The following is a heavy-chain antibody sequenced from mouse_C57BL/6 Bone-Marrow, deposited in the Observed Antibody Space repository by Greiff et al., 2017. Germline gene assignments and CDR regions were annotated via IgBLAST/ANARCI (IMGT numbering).Heavy chain of an antibody. CDR2: IDPEDGEP. Sequence: VQLKQSGAELVKPGASVKLSCTASGFTFTDYYMHWVKQRTEQGLEWIGRIDPEDGEPNYAPKFQGKATITADPSHNTAYLQLSSLTSEDTAVYYCAIHCTGDYWGKGTTLTVST. CDR1: GFTFTDYY. CDR3: AIHCTGDY. J-gene: IGHJ2*01. D-gene: IGHD5-1*01. V-gene: IGHV14-2*01.